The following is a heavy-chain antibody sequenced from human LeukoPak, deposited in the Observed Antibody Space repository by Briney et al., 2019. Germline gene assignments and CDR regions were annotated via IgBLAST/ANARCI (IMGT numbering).Heavy chain of an antibody. V-gene: IGHV3-23*01. J-gene: IGHJ4*02. Sequence: GGSLRLSCAASGFTFSSYAMSWVRQAPGKGLEWVSAISGSGGSTYYADSVKGRFTISRDNSKNTLYLQMNSLRAEDTAVYYCAKEDYYDSSGYYSATRTDYWGQGTLVTVSS. CDR1: GFTFSSYA. CDR2: ISGSGGST. D-gene: IGHD3-22*01. CDR3: AKEDYYDSSGYYSATRTDY.